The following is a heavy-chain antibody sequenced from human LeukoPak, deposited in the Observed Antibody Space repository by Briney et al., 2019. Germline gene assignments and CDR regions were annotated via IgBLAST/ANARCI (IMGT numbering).Heavy chain of an antibody. J-gene: IGHJ4*02. CDR3: AKDRLRYCSGGGYYSPVDY. D-gene: IGHD2-15*01. CDR2: ISGNGGST. V-gene: IGHV3-23*01. CDR1: GFTFSNYG. Sequence: GGSLRLSCAASGFTFSNYGMNWVRQAPGKVLEWLSAISGNGGSTYYADSVKGRFTISRDNSKNTLYLQMNSLRAEDTAIFYCAKDRLRYCSGGGYYSPVDYWGQGTLVTVSS.